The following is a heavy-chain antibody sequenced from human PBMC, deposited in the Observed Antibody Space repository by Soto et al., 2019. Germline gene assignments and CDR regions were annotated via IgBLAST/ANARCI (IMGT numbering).Heavy chain of an antibody. CDR3: ARGGASSKWFDT. CDR1: RGSTSHDY. Sequence: PSETLSLTSAFSRGSTSHDYCSWFRQPPGKGPEWIAFIHYSGATNYSPSLKSRVTISVDTSKNQFSLKLSSVTAADTAVYYCARGGASSKWFDTWGQGTLVTVS. V-gene: IGHV4-59*01. CDR2: IHYSGAT. J-gene: IGHJ5*02.